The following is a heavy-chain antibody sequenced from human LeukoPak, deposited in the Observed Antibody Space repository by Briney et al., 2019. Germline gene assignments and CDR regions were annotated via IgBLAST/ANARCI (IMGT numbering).Heavy chain of an antibody. CDR3: ANVMGATPGE. CDR2: IWYDGSNK. D-gene: IGHD1-26*01. CDR1: GFTFSSYG. Sequence: GRSLRLSCAASGFTFSSYGMHWVRQAPGKGLEWVAVIWYDGSNKYYADSVKGRFIISRDNSKNTLYLQMNSLRAEDTAVYYCANVMGATPGEWGQGTLVTVSS. J-gene: IGHJ4*02. V-gene: IGHV3-33*06.